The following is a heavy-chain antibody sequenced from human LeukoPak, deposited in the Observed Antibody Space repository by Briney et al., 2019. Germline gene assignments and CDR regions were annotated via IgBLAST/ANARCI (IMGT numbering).Heavy chain of an antibody. CDR1: GFTFSSYA. CDR3: AKYGPQDSGSTHFDY. D-gene: IGHD1-26*01. CDR2: IRDSGSST. J-gene: IGHJ4*02. V-gene: IGHV3-23*01. Sequence: GGALRLSCAASGFTFSSYAMSWVRQAPGKGLEWVSAIRDSGSSTHYADSVKGRFTTSRDNSKNTLFLQMNSLRAEDTAIYYCAKYGPQDSGSTHFDYWGQGALVTVSS.